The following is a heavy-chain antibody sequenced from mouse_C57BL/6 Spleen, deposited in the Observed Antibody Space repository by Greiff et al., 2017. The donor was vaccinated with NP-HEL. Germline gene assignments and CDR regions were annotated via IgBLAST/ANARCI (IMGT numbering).Heavy chain of an antibody. CDR3: ARRGGSSHWYFDV. CDR1: GFTFSDYY. J-gene: IGHJ1*03. Sequence: EVHLVESEGGLVQPGSSMKLSCTASGFTFSDYYMAWVRQVPEKGLEWVANINYDGSSTYYLDSLKSRFIISRDNAKNILYLQMSSLKSEDTATYYCARRGGSSHWYFDVWGTGTTVTVSS. D-gene: IGHD1-1*01. V-gene: IGHV5-16*01. CDR2: INYDGSST.